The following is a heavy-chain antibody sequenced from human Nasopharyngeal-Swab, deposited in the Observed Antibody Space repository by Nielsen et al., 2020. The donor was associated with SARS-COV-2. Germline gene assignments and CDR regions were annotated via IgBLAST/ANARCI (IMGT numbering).Heavy chain of an antibody. Sequence: GESLKISCVASTFTFSSDAMSWVRQAPGKGLVWGSTLTNDGRHTYYADSVKGRFTISRDNSKNTLYLQMNSLRAEDTAVYYCASSYYDFWSGYYYHGAFDIWGQGTMVTVSS. CDR2: LTNDGRHT. CDR3: ASSYYDFWSGYYYHGAFDI. CDR1: TFTFSSDA. J-gene: IGHJ3*02. V-gene: IGHV3-23*01. D-gene: IGHD3-3*01.